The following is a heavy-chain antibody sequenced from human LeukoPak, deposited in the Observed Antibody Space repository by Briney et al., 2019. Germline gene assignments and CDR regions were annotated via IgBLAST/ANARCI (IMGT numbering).Heavy chain of an antibody. Sequence: SETLSLTCTVSGGSISSYYWSWIRQPPGKGLEWIGYIYYSGSTNYNPSLKSRVTISVDTSKNQFSLKLSSVTAADTAVYYCARNRGWYATDVWGQGAAVTVSS. J-gene: IGHJ6*02. CDR1: GGSISSYY. D-gene: IGHD6-19*01. V-gene: IGHV4-59*01. CDR2: IYYSGST. CDR3: ARNRGWYATDV.